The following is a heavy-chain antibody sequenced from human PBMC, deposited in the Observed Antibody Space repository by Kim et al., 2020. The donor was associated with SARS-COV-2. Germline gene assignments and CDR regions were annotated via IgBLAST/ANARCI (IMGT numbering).Heavy chain of an antibody. Sequence: SETLSLTCTVSGGSLISYYWTWIRQPPGKGLEWIGYISYSGSTNYNPSLKSRVTISVDTSKNQFSLKLSSVTAADTAVYYCARQIGRDVYSSGYYFDYWG. J-gene: IGHJ4*01. D-gene: IGHD4-4*01. CDR2: ISYSGST. V-gene: IGHV4-59*08. CDR3: ARQIGRDVYSSGYYFDY. CDR1: GGSLISYY.